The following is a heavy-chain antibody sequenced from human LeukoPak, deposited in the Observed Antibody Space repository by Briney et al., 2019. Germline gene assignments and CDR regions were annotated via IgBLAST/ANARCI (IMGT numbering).Heavy chain of an antibody. CDR1: GFTFSSYA. D-gene: IGHD3-22*01. CDR2: IGGSGGTT. Sequence: GGSLRLSCAASGFTFSSYAMNWVRQAPGKGLEWVSGIGGSGGTTYYADSVQGRFTISRDNSKNTLYVQMNSLRADDTAIYYCVKDSYYYDNSGYYYVKDHWGQGTLVTVSS. CDR3: VKDSYYYDNSGYYYVKDH. J-gene: IGHJ4*02. V-gene: IGHV3-23*01.